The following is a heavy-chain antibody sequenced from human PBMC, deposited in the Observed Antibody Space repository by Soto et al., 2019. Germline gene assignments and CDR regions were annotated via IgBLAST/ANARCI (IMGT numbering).Heavy chain of an antibody. Sequence: QLQLQESGSRLVKPSETLCLTCAVPGGSMSSGSRSWNWIRQSPGKGLEWIGYIYYSGTTYYNPSLKSTATSSLDTSTDPLSLRLASVSPADTGVYYCARGGLAAAGDYWGAGILVTVSS. CDR1: GGSMSSGSRS. CDR2: IYYSGTT. J-gene: IGHJ4*02. CDR3: ARGGLAAAGDY. D-gene: IGHD6-19*01. V-gene: IGHV4-30-2*06.